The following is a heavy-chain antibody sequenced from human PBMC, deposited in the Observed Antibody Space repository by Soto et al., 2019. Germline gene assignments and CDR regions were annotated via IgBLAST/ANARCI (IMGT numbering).Heavy chain of an antibody. D-gene: IGHD6-6*01. J-gene: IGHJ6*02. V-gene: IGHV3-30-3*01. CDR1: GFTFSSYA. CDR2: ISNDGSKN. CDR3: MRIPLRSSSSGGYYYFGMDV. Sequence: VQLVESGGGVVQPGRSLRLSCAASGFTFSSYAMHWVRQAPGKGLEWVSVISNDGSKNSYAESVKGRFTISRDNSKNTLYLQMNSLRGEDTAMYYCMRIPLRSSSSGGYYYFGMDVWGQGTTLTVS.